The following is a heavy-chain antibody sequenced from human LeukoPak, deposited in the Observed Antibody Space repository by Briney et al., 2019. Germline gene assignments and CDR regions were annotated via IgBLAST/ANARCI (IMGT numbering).Heavy chain of an antibody. CDR1: GGSISAHSISPYY. D-gene: IGHD6-13*01. V-gene: IGHV4-61*01. CDR3: ARARSSSWNLPMVFDP. J-gene: IGHJ5*02. CDR2: IYYSGAT. Sequence: PSETLSLTCTVSGGSISAHSISPYYWTWIRQTPGKGLEWIGYIYYSGATNYNPSLKSRVTISVDTSKNQFSLNLSSVTPADTAVYYCARARSSSWNLPMVFDPWGQGTLVTVSS.